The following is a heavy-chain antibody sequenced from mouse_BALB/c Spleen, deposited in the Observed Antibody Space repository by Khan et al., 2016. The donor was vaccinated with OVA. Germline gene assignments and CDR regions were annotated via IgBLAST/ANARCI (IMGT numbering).Heavy chain of an antibody. J-gene: IGHJ3*01. CDR3: ARELGVWFPY. CDR1: GYTFTDYN. V-gene: IGHV1-77*01. Sequence: VQLQQSGAELARPGASVKLSCKASGYTFTDYNINWVKQRTGQGLEWIGEIYPGSNNTYYNEKFKGKATLTADNSSSTAYMQLSSRASEDSAVYFCARELGVWFPYWGQGTLVTVSA. CDR2: IYPGSNNT.